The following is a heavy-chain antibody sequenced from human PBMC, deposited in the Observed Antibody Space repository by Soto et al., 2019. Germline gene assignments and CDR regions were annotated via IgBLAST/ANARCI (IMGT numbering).Heavy chain of an antibody. CDR1: GYTFSTFG. J-gene: IGHJ2*01. V-gene: IGHV1-18*01. CDR3: ARCYCSVGSCFTCWHFDL. CDR2: ISAENGDR. Sequence: QVQVVQSGAEVKKPGASVKVACKASGYTFSTFGMSWVRQAPGQGLEWMGRISAENGDRNSAQKFQDRVTMTTDTSTGTAYMELRGLTSEDTAVYYCARCYCSVGSCFTCWHFDLWGRGTLVTVSS. D-gene: IGHD2-15*01.